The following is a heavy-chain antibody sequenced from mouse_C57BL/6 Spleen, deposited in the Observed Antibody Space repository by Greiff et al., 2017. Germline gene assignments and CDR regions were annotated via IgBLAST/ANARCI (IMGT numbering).Heavy chain of an antibody. CDR1: GFTFSDYG. CDR3: ASRGIYYDYFDY. J-gene: IGHJ2*01. Sequence: EVKLMESGGGLVKPGGSLKLSCAASGFTFSDYGMHWVRQAPEKGLEWVAYISSGSSTIYYADTVKGRFTISRDNAKNTQFLQMTSLRSEDTAMYYCASRGIYYDYFDYWGQGTTLTVSS. V-gene: IGHV5-17*01. D-gene: IGHD2-4*01. CDR2: ISSGSSTI.